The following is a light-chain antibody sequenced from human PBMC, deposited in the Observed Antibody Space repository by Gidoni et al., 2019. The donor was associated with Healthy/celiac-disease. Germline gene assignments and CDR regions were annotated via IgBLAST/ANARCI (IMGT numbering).Light chain of an antibody. CDR1: QSISSY. J-gene: IGKJ3*01. Sequence: DIQMTQSPSSLFASVGDRVTITCRASQSISSYLNWYQQKPGKAPKLLIYAASSLQSGVPSRFSGSGSGTDFTLTISSLQPEEFATYYCQQSYSTPLFTFGPGTKVDIK. V-gene: IGKV1-39*01. CDR2: AAS. CDR3: QQSYSTPLFT.